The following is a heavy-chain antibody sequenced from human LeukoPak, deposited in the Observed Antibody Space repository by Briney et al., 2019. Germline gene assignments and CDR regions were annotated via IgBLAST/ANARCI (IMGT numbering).Heavy chain of an antibody. D-gene: IGHD3-22*01. CDR2: INPNSGGT. Sequence: GASVKVSCKTSGYTFTGYYMHWVRQAPGQGLEWMGWINPNSGGTNYAQKFQGRVTMTRDTSISTAYMELSRLRSDDTAVYYCARDLPKTNYYDSSIWGQGTLVTVSS. CDR1: GYTFTGYY. V-gene: IGHV1-2*02. J-gene: IGHJ4*02. CDR3: ARDLPKTNYYDSSI.